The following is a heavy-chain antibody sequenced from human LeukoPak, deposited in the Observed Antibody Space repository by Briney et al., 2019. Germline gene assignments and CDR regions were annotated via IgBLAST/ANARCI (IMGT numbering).Heavy chain of an antibody. Sequence: GGSLRLSCAASGFTFSSYSMNWVRQAPGKGLEWVSAISGSGGSTHYAGSVKGRFTISRDNSKNTLYLQMNSLRAEDTAVYYCAKDGVQWIPYYFDYWGRGTLVTVSS. CDR3: AKDGVQWIPYYFDY. D-gene: IGHD5-18*01. CDR1: GFTFSSYS. J-gene: IGHJ4*02. CDR2: ISGSGGST. V-gene: IGHV3-23*01.